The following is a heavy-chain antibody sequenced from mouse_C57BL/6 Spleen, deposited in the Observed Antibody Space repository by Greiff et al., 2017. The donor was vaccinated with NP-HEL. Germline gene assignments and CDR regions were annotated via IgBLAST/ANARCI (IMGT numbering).Heavy chain of an antibody. CDR3: ASSQLTGPPWFAY. CDR1: GFTFSSYA. D-gene: IGHD4-1*01. Sequence: EVQVVESGGGLVKPGGSLKLSCAASGFTFSSYAMSWVRQTPEKRLEWVATISDGGSYTYYPDNVNGRFTISIDNDKNNLYLQMSDLKTEDTAMYDCASSQLTGPPWFAYWGKGTLVTVSA. J-gene: IGHJ3*01. V-gene: IGHV5-4*01. CDR2: ISDGGSYT.